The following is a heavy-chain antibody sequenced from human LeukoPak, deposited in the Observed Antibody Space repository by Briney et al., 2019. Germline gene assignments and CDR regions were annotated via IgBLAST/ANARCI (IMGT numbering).Heavy chain of an antibody. D-gene: IGHD4-17*01. CDR2: IYSGGST. CDR1: GFTFSDHY. J-gene: IGHJ4*02. Sequence: HPGGSLRLSCAASGFTFSDHYMDWVRQAPGKGLEWVSVIYSGGSTYYADSVKGRFTISRDNSKNTLYLQMNSLRAEDTAVYYCARDADYGDYGLLDYWGQGTLVTVSS. CDR3: ARDADYGDYGLLDY. V-gene: IGHV3-53*01.